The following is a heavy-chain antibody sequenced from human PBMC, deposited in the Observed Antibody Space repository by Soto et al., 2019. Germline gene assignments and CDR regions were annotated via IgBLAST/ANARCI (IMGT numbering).Heavy chain of an antibody. D-gene: IGHD3-10*01. V-gene: IGHV2-5*02. J-gene: IGHJ6*02. CDR3: AHIPFGELLIRDGMDV. Sequence: QITLKESGPTLVKPTQTLTLTCTFSGFSLNTSGMGVGWIRQPPGKALEWLALIYWADDKRYTPSLKRRLTVTQDTSKNQVVLRMTNMDPEDTGTYYCAHIPFGELLIRDGMDVWGPGTTVTVSS. CDR2: IYWADDK. CDR1: GFSLNTSGMG.